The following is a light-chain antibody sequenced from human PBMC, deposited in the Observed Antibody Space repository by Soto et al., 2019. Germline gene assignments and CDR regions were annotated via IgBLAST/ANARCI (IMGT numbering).Light chain of an antibody. CDR1: SGHISYA. V-gene: IGLV4-69*01. Sequence: QSVVTQSPSASASLGASVKLTCTLSSGHISYAIAWHQQQPEKGPRYLMKLNSDGSHSKGDGIPDRFSGSSSGAERYLTISSLQSEDEADYYCQTWGTGIPWVFGGGTKLTVL. CDR2: LNSDGSH. CDR3: QTWGTGIPWV. J-gene: IGLJ3*02.